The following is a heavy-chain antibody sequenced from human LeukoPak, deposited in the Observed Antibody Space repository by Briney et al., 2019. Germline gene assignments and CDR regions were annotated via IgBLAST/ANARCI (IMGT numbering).Heavy chain of an antibody. V-gene: IGHV3-43*02. Sequence: GGSLRLSCAASGFTFDDYAMHWVRQVPGKGLEWVSLISKNGGRTHYADSVKGRFTISRDNSKNTLYLQMSSLRAEDTAVYYCARDGRDFWSGYYYYYYYMDVWGKGTTVTVSS. D-gene: IGHD3-3*01. CDR2: ISKNGGRT. CDR1: GFTFDDYA. CDR3: ARDGRDFWSGYYYYYYYMDV. J-gene: IGHJ6*03.